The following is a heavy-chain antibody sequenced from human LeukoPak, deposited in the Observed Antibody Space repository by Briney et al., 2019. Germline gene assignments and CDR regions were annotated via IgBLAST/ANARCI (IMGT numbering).Heavy chain of an antibody. Sequence: GGSLRLSCAASGFTFSSYAMSWVRQAPGKGLEWVSSITSSSAYIHYADSMKGRFTISRDDAKNSLHLQMNSLRAEDTAVYYCARDRWEPGNWFDSWGQGILVTVSS. V-gene: IGHV3-21*01. CDR3: ARDRWEPGNWFDS. D-gene: IGHD1-26*01. CDR2: ITSSSAYI. CDR1: GFTFSSYA. J-gene: IGHJ5*01.